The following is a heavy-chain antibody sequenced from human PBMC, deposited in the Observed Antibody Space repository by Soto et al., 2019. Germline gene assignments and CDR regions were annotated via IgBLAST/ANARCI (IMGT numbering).Heavy chain of an antibody. V-gene: IGHV3-53*01. Sequence: GGSLRLSCAASGLTVSGKKYVAWVRQAPGKGLEWVSALYDVDGSYYADSVKGRFTISRDNSKNTLFLQMNGLRAEDTAVYYCAKVTKRAAAGRYEYYKYGMDVWGQGTTVTVSS. CDR3: AKVTKRAAAGRYEYYKYGMDV. CDR2: LYDVDGS. J-gene: IGHJ6*02. D-gene: IGHD6-13*01. CDR1: GLTVSGKKY.